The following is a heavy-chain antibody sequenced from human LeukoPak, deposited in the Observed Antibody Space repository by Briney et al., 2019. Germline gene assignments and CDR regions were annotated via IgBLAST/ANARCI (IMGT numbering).Heavy chain of an antibody. V-gene: IGHV4-31*03. D-gene: IGHD3-16*02. CDR2: IYYSGST. Sequence: SQTLSLTCTVSGGSISSGGYYWSWIRQHPGKGLEWIGYIYYSGSTNYNPSLKSRVTISVDTSKNQFSLKLSSVTAADTAVYYCARVAGGLSPFDYWGRGTLVTVSS. J-gene: IGHJ4*02. CDR1: GGSISSGGYY. CDR3: ARVAGGLSPFDY.